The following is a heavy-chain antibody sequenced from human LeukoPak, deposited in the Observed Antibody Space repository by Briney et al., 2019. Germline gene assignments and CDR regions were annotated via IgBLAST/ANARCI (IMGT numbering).Heavy chain of an antibody. CDR3: TRHVASGGSGIDY. V-gene: IGHV1-2*02. Sequence: ASVKVSCKASGYTFTDYYMHWVRQAPGQGLEWMGWINPNSGGTNYAQKFQGRVTMTGDTSISTAYMELSRLRSDDTAVYYCTRHVASGGSGIDYWGRGTLVTVSS. D-gene: IGHD3-10*01. J-gene: IGHJ4*02. CDR2: INPNSGGT. CDR1: GYTFTDYY.